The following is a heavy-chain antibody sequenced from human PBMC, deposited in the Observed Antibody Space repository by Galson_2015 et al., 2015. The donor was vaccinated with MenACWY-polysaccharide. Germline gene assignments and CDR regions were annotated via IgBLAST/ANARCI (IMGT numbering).Heavy chain of an antibody. CDR2: IKSKTDGGAT. D-gene: IGHD4-17*01. Sequence: SLRLSCAASGFSFSNAWMSWVRQAPGKGLEWVGRIKSKTDGGATDYTAPVKGNFTISRDDSQNTLYLQMNSLKTEDTAVYYCARDSYGDYASDYWGQGTLVTVSS. CDR1: GFSFSNAW. CDR3: ARDSYGDYASDY. J-gene: IGHJ4*02. V-gene: IGHV3-15*01.